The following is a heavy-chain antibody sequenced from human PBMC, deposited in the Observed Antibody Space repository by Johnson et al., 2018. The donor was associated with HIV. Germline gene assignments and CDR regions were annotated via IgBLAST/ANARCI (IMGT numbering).Heavy chain of an antibody. CDR1: GFTFSSYG. D-gene: IGHD1-26*01. Sequence: QVQLEESGGGVVQPGRSLRLSCAASGFTFSSYGMHWVRQAPGKGLEWVAVISYDGSNKYYADSVKGRFTISRDNSKNTLYLQMNSLRAEDTAVYYCAKDVGGWELVLDAFDIWGQGTMVTVSS. J-gene: IGHJ3*02. V-gene: IGHV3-30*18. CDR2: ISYDGSNK. CDR3: AKDVGGWELVLDAFDI.